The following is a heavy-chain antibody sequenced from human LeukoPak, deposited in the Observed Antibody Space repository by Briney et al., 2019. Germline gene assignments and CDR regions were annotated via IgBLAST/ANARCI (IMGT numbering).Heavy chain of an antibody. CDR1: GFTFSSYG. J-gene: IGHJ4*02. CDR2: ISYDGSNK. V-gene: IGHV3-30*03. CDR3: ARGVNYDSSGYYRKYYFDY. D-gene: IGHD3-22*01. Sequence: GGSLRLSCAASGFTFSSYGMHWVRQAPGKGLEWVAVISYDGSNKYYADSVKGRFTISRDNSKNTLYLQMNSLRAEDTAVYYCARGVNYDSSGYYRKYYFDYWGQGTLVTVSS.